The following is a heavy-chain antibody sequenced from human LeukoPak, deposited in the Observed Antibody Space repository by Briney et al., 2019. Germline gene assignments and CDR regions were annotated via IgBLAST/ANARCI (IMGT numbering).Heavy chain of an antibody. J-gene: IGHJ4*02. V-gene: IGHV4-59*12. CDR1: GASISSYY. CDR3: SRESGAFSPFGY. D-gene: IGHD1-26*01. Sequence: SETLSLTCTVSGASISSYYWSWIRQPPGKGLEWIGYIYYSGSTNYNPALKSRVTMSLDKSKNHLSLNLTSVTAADTAVYYCSRESGAFSPFGYWGQGTLVTVSS. CDR2: IYYSGST.